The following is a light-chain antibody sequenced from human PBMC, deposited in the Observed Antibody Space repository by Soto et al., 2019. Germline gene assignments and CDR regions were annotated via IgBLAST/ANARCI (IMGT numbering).Light chain of an antibody. CDR2: SNN. CDR1: SSNIGINT. J-gene: IGLJ3*02. V-gene: IGLV1-44*01. CDR3: AALDDSLNGVV. Sequence: QSVLTQPPSASGTPGQRVTISCSGSSSNIGINTVNWYQQLPGTAPKLLIYSNNQRPSGVPDRFSGSKSGTSASLAISGLQSEDEADYYCAALDDSLNGVVFGGGTKLTVL.